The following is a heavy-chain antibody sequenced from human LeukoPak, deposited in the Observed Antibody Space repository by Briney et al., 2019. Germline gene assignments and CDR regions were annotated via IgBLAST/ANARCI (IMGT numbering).Heavy chain of an antibody. CDR2: INHSGST. CDR3: ARGKQLWRGLFDY. CDR1: GGSFSGYY. J-gene: IGHJ4*02. D-gene: IGHD5-18*01. V-gene: IGHV4-34*01. Sequence: SETLSLTCAVYGGSFSGYYWSWIRQPPGKGPEWIGEINHSGSTNYNPSLKSRVTISVDTSKNQFSLKLSSVTAADTAVYYCARGKQLWRGLFDYWGQGTLVTVSS.